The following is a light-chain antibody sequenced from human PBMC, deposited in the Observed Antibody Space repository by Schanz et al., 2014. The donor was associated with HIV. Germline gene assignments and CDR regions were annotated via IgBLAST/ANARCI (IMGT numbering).Light chain of an antibody. V-gene: IGKV3-15*01. CDR2: GAS. Sequence: EIVMTQTPATLSVSPGERATLSCRASQSVSTKLAWYQQKPGQAPRLLIYGASTRATGIPARFSGSGSGTEFTLTISSLQPEDFALYYCLHYNGWPTFGQGTRLEIK. J-gene: IGKJ5*01. CDR3: LHYNGWPT. CDR1: QSVSTK.